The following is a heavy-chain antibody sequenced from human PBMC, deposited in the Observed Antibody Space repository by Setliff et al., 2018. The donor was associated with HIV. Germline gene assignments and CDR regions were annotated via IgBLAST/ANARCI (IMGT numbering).Heavy chain of an antibody. CDR2: ISYNGIT. D-gene: IGHD1-26*01. V-gene: IGHV4-59*08. CDR3: ARHRPWEVDVFDI. CDR1: GGSMRNYY. Sequence: SETLSLTCSVSGGSMRNYYWSWIRQPPRKGLEWVGYISYNGITTYNPSLKSRVTISVDTSKNQFSRKLTSVTAADTAVYYCARHRPWEVDVFDIWGQGKMVTVSS. J-gene: IGHJ3*02.